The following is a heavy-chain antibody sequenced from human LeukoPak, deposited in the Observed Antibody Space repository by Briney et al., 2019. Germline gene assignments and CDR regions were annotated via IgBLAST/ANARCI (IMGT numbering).Heavy chain of an antibody. J-gene: IGHJ4*02. CDR2: IYYSGST. D-gene: IGHD6-19*01. V-gene: IGHV4-39*07. Sequence: SETLSLTCTVSGGSISSSSYYWGWIRQPPGKGLEWIGSIYYSGSTYYNPSLKSRVTISVDKSKNQFSLKLSSVTAADTAVYYCARGTIAVAGTFAWALDYWGQGTLVTVSS. CDR3: ARGTIAVAGTFAWALDY. CDR1: GGSISSSSYY.